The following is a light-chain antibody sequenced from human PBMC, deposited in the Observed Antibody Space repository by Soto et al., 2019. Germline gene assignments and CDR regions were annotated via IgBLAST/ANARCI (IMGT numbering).Light chain of an antibody. CDR2: DAS. V-gene: IGKV3-11*01. CDR1: QSISTS. J-gene: IGKJ4*01. Sequence: IVLTQSPATLSVSPGERATLSCWASQSISTSLAWYQQKPGQAHKILIYDASNRSTGIPARFSGSGSGTDFTLTISSGEPEDFAVDYCQQRSTWPLTFGGGTKVEIK. CDR3: QQRSTWPLT.